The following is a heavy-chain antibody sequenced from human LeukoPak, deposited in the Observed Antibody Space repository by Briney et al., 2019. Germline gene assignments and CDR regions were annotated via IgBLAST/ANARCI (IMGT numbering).Heavy chain of an antibody. CDR3: TGDYPIDY. V-gene: IGHV3-66*01. CDR1: GFTVSSNS. J-gene: IGHJ4*02. CDR2: IYSDNT. Sequence: GGSLRLSCTVSGFTVSSNSMSWVRQAPGKGLEWVSFIYSDNTHYSDSVKGRFTISRDNSKNTLYLQMNSLRAEDTAVYYCTGDYPIDYWGQGTLVTVSS.